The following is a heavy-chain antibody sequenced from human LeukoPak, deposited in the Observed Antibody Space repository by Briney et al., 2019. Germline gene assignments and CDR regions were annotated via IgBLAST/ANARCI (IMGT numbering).Heavy chain of an antibody. Sequence: GGSLRLSCAASGFTFSSYWMHWVRQAPGKGLVWVSRINSDESTTRYADSVKGRFTISRDNAKNTLYLQMNSLTAEDTALYYCAKGGCSSTTCYLANPWGQGTLVTVSS. V-gene: IGHV3-74*01. D-gene: IGHD2-2*01. CDR1: GFTFSSYW. J-gene: IGHJ5*02. CDR2: INSDESTT. CDR3: AKGGCSSTTCYLANP.